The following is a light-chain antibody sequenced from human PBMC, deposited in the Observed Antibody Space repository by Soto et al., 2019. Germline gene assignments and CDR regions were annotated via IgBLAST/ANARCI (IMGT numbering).Light chain of an antibody. J-gene: IGKJ1*01. CDR2: GAS. V-gene: IGKV3-20*01. Sequence: MVLTQSPGTLSLSPGGRATLSCRATQSVSSSYLAWYQQKPGQAPRLLIYGASSRAAGVPDRFSGSGSETDFTLTISRLEPEDFAVYYCQQRETFGQGTKVDIK. CDR3: QQRET. CDR1: QSVSSSY.